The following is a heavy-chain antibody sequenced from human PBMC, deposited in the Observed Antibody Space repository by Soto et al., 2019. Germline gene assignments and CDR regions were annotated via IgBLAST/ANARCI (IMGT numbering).Heavy chain of an antibody. J-gene: IGHJ4*02. Sequence: SETLSLTCTVPGGSISSGGYCWSWIRHLPGKGLEWIGYVYYSGSTYYNPSLKSRITTSLDTSKNQFSLKLNSVTAADTAVYYCVRGHGNFDYWGQGTLVTVSS. CDR2: VYYSGST. CDR1: GGSISSGGYC. CDR3: VRGHGNFDY. D-gene: IGHD4-17*01. V-gene: IGHV4-31*03.